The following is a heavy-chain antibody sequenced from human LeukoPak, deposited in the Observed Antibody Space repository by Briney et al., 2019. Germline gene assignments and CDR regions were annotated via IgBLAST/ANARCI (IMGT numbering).Heavy chain of an antibody. CDR2: IYPTGSI. CDR1: GGSISSYY. Sequence: SETLSLTCTVSGGSISSYYWSWIRQPAGKALEWIGRIYPTGSINYNPSLKSRVTMSVDTSKNQLSLKLTSLTAADTAVYFCAIDPSTFSGYFDFWGQGTLVTVSS. D-gene: IGHD3-22*01. J-gene: IGHJ4*02. CDR3: AIDPSTFSGYFDF. V-gene: IGHV4-4*07.